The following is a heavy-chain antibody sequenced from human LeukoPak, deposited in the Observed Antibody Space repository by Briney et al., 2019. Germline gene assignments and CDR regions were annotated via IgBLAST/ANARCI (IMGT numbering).Heavy chain of an antibody. CDR1: GYTFTSYD. D-gene: IGHD3-3*01. CDR2: MNPNSGNT. J-gene: IGHJ3*02. CDR3: ARGRSNDFWSGLVLFAFDI. Sequence: ASVKVSCKASGYTFTSYDINWVRQATGQGLEWMGWMNPNSGNTGYAQKFQGRVTITRNTPISTAYMELSSLRSEDTAVYYCARGRSNDFWSGLVLFAFDIWGQGTMVTVSS. V-gene: IGHV1-8*03.